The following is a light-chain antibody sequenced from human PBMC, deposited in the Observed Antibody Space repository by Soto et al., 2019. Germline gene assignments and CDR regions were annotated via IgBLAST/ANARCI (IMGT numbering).Light chain of an antibody. CDR3: QQYYSYPRWT. Sequence: AIRMTQSPSSLSASTGDRVTITCRASQGISSYLAWYQQKPGKAPKLLIYAASTLQSGVPSRFSGSGSGTDFTLTISCLQSEDFATYYCQQYYSYPRWTVGQGTKVDIK. J-gene: IGKJ1*01. CDR2: AAS. V-gene: IGKV1-8*01. CDR1: QGISSY.